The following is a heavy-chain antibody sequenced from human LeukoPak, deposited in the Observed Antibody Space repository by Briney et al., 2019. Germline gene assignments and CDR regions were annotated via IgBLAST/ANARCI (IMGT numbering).Heavy chain of an antibody. D-gene: IGHD5-18*01. J-gene: IGHJ4*02. CDR3: ARASTMVTYYFDY. CDR2: INAGNGNT. Sequence: ASVKVSCKASGYPFTSYAMHWVRQAPGQRLEWMGWINAGNGNTKYSQKFQGRVTITRDTSASTAYMELSSLRSEDTAVYYCARASTMVTYYFDYWGQGTLVTVSP. V-gene: IGHV1-3*01. CDR1: GYPFTSYA.